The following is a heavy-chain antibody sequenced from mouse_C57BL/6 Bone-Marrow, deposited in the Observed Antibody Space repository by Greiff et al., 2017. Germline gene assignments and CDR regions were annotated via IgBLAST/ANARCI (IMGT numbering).Heavy chain of an antibody. Sequence: EVQRVESGEGLVKPGGSLKLSCAASGFTFSSYAMSWVRQTPEKRLEWVAYISSGGDYIYYADTVKGRFTISRDNARNTLYLQMSSLKSEDTAMYYCTRGKFPRYDVVYAMDYWGQGTSVTVSS. J-gene: IGHJ4*01. CDR1: GFTFSSYA. D-gene: IGHD2-12*01. CDR2: ISSGGDYI. V-gene: IGHV5-9-1*02. CDR3: TRGKFPRYDVVYAMDY.